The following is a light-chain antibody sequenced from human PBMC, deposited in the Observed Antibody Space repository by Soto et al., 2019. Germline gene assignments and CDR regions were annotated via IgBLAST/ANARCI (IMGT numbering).Light chain of an antibody. V-gene: IGLV2-23*01. CDR1: SSDVGSDYL. J-gene: IGLJ3*02. Sequence: QSVLTQPASVSGSPGQSITISCTGTSSDVGSDYLVSWYQQHPGTAPKLIIYEGTKRPSGVSDRFSGSRSGNTASLTISGLQPEDEGDYFCCSYGDFRTSWVFGGGTKLTVL. CDR3: CSYGDFRTSWV. CDR2: EGT.